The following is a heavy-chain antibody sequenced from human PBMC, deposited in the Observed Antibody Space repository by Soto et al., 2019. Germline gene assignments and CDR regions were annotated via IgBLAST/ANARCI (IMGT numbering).Heavy chain of an antibody. D-gene: IGHD2-2*01. V-gene: IGHV1-69*01. J-gene: IGHJ6*02. CDR3: ARSQGSSTSLEIYYYYYYGMDV. CDR1: GGTFGSYA. CDR2: IIPIPGTA. Sequence: QVQLVQSGAEVKKPGSSVKVSCKASGGTFGSYAISWVRQAPGQGLEWMGGIIPIPGTANYAQKFQGRVTIAADESTSTAYMELSSPGSEDTAVYYCARSQGSSTSLEIYYYYYYGMDVWGQGTRVTVSS.